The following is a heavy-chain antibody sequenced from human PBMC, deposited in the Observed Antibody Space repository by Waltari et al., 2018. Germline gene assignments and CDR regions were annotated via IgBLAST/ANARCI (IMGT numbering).Heavy chain of an antibody. CDR1: GYTFTGSY. Sequence: QVQLVQSGAEVKKPGASVTVSCKASGYTFTGSYRPWVPQAPGQGLEWMGWINPNSGGTNYAQKFQGRVTMTRDTSISTAYMELSRLRSDDTAVYYCARDVRTYYDFWSGYYFDYWGQGTLVTVSS. CDR2: INPNSGGT. V-gene: IGHV1-2*02. J-gene: IGHJ4*02. CDR3: ARDVRTYYDFWSGYYFDY. D-gene: IGHD3-3*01.